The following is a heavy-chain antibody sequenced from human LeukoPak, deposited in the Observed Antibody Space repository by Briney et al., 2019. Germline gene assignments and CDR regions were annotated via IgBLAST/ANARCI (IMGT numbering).Heavy chain of an antibody. Sequence: ASVKVSCRASGYTFTSYDINWVRQATGQGLEWMGGFDPEDGETIYAQRFQGRVTMTEDTSTDTAYMELSSLRSEDTAVYYCATLYWQLYNYYYGMDVWGQGTTVTVSS. CDR1: GYTFTSYD. D-gene: IGHD1-1*01. CDR3: ATLYWQLYNYYYGMDV. CDR2: FDPEDGET. J-gene: IGHJ6*02. V-gene: IGHV1-24*01.